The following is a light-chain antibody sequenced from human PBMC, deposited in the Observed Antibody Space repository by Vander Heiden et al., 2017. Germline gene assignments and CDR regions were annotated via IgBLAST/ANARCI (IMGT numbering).Light chain of an antibody. CDR1: QSISSY. CDR2: AAS. Sequence: DIQMTQSSSSLSASVGDRVTITCRASQSISSYLNWYQQKPGKAPKLLIYAASSLQSGVPSRFSGSGSGTDFTLTISRLQPEDFATYYCQQSDSTALTFGQGTKVEIK. V-gene: IGKV1-39*01. CDR3: QQSDSTALT. J-gene: IGKJ1*01.